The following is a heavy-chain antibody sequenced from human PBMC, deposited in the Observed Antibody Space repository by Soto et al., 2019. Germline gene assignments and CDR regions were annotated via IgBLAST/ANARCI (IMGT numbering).Heavy chain of an antibody. Sequence: PSETLSLTCTVSGGSISSSSYYWGWIRQPPGKGLEWIGSIYYSGSTYYNPSLKSRVTISVDTSKNQFSLKLSSVTAADTAVYYCARQRITMVRIFDYWGQGTLVTVSS. CDR3: ARQRITMVRIFDY. CDR2: IYYSGST. CDR1: GGSISSSSYY. J-gene: IGHJ4*02. D-gene: IGHD3-10*01. V-gene: IGHV4-39*01.